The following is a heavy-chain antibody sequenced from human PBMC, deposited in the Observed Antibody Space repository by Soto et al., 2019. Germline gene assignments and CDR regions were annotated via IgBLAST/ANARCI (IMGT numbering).Heavy chain of an antibody. J-gene: IGHJ6*03. CDR2: IYWDDDK. CDR3: AHNRVAGTTFGYYYYYMDV. D-gene: IGHD1-7*01. V-gene: IGHV2-5*02. CDR1: GFSLSTSEVG. Sequence: SGPTLVKPTQTLTLTCTFSGFSLSTSEVGVGWIRQPPGKALEWLALIYWDDDKRYSPSLKSRLTITKDTSKDQVVLTMTNMDPVDTATYYCAHNRVAGTTFGYYYYYMDVWGKGTTVTVSS.